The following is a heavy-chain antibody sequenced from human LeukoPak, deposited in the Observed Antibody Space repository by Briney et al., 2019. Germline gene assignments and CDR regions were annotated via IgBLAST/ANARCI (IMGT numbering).Heavy chain of an antibody. CDR1: GFTFSSYT. CDR3: ARVEEPY. V-gene: IGHV3-21*01. Sequence: GGSLRLSCAASGFTFSSYTINWVRQAPGKGLQWVSSISSTSSYINYADSVKGRFTISRDNAENSLYLEMNSLRVEDTAVYYCARVEEPYWGQGTLVTVSS. D-gene: IGHD1-14*01. CDR2: ISSTSSYI. J-gene: IGHJ4*02.